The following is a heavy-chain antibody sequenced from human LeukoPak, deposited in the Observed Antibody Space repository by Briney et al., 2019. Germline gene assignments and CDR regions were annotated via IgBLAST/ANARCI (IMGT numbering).Heavy chain of an antibody. J-gene: IGHJ6*03. CDR2: IDSSGTS. CDR1: GGSISSTNSY. CDR3: ARLIDYGGFYFYYYMDV. Sequence: PSETLSLTCTVSGGSISSTNSYWGWIRQPPEKGLEWIGNIDSSGTSLYSPVLKSRVTISLDTSKSHFSLRLTSVTAADTAVYYCARLIDYGGFYFYYYMDVWGKGTSVTVSS. D-gene: IGHD4/OR15-4a*01. V-gene: IGHV4-39*02.